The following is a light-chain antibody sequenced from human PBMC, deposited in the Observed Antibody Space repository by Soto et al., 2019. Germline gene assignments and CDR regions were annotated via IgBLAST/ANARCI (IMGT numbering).Light chain of an antibody. J-gene: IGLJ1*01. CDR2: DVS. V-gene: IGLV2-14*01. CDR3: SSYTTSSTFV. Sequence: QSVLAQPASVSGSLGQSITISCTGTSSDVGRYDFVSWFQQHPGKAPKLMIYDVSIRPSGVSDHFSGSKSGNTASLTISGLQAEDEADYYCSSYTTSSTFVFGTGTKVTVL. CDR1: SSDVGRYDF.